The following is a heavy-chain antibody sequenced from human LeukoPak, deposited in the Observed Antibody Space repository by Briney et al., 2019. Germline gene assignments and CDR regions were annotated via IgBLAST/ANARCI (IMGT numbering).Heavy chain of an antibody. J-gene: IGHJ4*02. V-gene: IGHV3-30-3*01. D-gene: IGHD6-19*01. CDR3: ATDGGRARGWLDY. CDR1: GFTFSRFA. CDR2: ISYDGSNK. Sequence: GGSLRLSCAASGFTFSRFALHWVRQAPGKGLEWVALISYDGSNKYYADSVKGRFTISRDNSKNTLYLQMNSLRAEDTAVYYCATDGGRARGWLDYWGQGTLVTVSS.